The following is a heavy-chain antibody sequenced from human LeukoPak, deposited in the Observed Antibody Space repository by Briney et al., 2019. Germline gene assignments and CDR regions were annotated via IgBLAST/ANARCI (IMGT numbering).Heavy chain of an antibody. V-gene: IGHV3-53*01. Sequence: GGSLRLSCAASGFTVSSTYMSWVRQAPGKGLEWVSVIYSGGTTYYADSVKGRFTISRDNSKNTLYLQMNSLRAEDTAVYYCARTGNPATGDYWGQGTLVTVSS. CDR1: GFTVSSTY. D-gene: IGHD1-1*01. CDR2: IYSGGTT. CDR3: ARTGNPATGDY. J-gene: IGHJ4*02.